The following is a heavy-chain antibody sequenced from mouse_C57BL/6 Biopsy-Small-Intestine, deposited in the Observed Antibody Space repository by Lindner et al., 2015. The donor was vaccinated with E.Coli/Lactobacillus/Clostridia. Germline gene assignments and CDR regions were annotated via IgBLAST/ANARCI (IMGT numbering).Heavy chain of an antibody. D-gene: IGHD4-1*01. J-gene: IGHJ2*01. CDR1: GFSFTGYY. V-gene: IGHV1-31*01. CDR3: ARGNNWDSGFDY. CDR2: IYPYNGVS. Sequence: VQLQESGPELVKPGASVKISCKASGFSFTGYYMHWVKQSHGNILDWIGYIYPYNGVSSYNQKFKDKATLTVDRSSSTAYMELRSLTSEDSAVYYCARGNNWDSGFDYWGQGTTLTVSS.